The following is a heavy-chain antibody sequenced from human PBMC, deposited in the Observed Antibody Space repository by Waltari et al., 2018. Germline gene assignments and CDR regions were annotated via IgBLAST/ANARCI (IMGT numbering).Heavy chain of an antibody. Sequence: QVLLQESGPGLVKPSQTLSLTCTVSGGSISSGNYYWNWIRQPAGKGLEWIGYLFDGGRTNYNPSLKSRVIMSLDTSKNQFSLKLSSVTAADTAVYYCARDRRAFSGYDWHPTPDYWGQGTLVTVSS. CDR1: GGSISSGNYY. CDR3: ARDRRAFSGYDWHPTPDY. D-gene: IGHD5-12*01. V-gene: IGHV4-61*09. J-gene: IGHJ4*02. CDR2: LFDGGRT.